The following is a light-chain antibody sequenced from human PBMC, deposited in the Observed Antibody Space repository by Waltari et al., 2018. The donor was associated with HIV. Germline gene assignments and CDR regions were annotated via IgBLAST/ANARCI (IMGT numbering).Light chain of an antibody. CDR1: SSDVGSYNL. CDR2: EVS. V-gene: IGLV2-23*02. J-gene: IGLJ1*01. Sequence: QSDLTQPASVSGSPGQSITLSCTGPSSDVGSYNLVSWYQQHPGKAPKLMIYEVSKRPSGVSNRFSGSKSGNTASLTISGLQAEDEADYYCCSYAGSGDVFGTGTKVTVL. CDR3: CSYAGSGDV.